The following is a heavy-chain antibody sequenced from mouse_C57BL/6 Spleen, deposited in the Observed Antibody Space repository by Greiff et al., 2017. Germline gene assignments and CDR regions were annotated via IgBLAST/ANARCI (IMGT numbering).Heavy chain of an antibody. Sequence: QVQLQQSGTELVKPGASVKLSCKASGYTFTSYWMHWVKQRPGQGLEWIGNINPSNGGTNYNEKFKSKATLTVDKSSRTAYMQLSSLTSEDSAVYYCTRNAISWYYFDFWGQGTTLTVSS. V-gene: IGHV1-53*01. CDR3: TRNAISWYYFDF. CDR2: INPSNGGT. CDR1: GYTFTSYW. J-gene: IGHJ2*01.